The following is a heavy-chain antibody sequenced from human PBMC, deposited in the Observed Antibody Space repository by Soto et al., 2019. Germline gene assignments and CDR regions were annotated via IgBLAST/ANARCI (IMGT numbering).Heavy chain of an antibody. CDR3: ARVRYRVAAAGYYYGMDV. CDR1: GFTFSSYW. J-gene: IGHJ6*02. V-gene: IGHV3-7*01. D-gene: IGHD6-13*01. CDR2: IKQDGSEK. Sequence: TGGSLRLSXAASGFTFSSYWMSWVRQAPGKGLEWVANIKQDGSEKYYVDSVKGRFTISRDNAKNSLYLQMNSLRAEDTAVYYCARVRYRVAAAGYYYGMDVWGQGTTVTVSS.